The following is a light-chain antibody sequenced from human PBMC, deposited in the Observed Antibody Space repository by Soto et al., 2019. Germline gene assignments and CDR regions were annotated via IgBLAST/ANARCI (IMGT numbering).Light chain of an antibody. CDR1: QSVSSY. J-gene: IGKJ5*01. V-gene: IGKV3-11*01. Sequence: EIVLTQSPATLYLSPGDRATLSCRASQSVSSYLAWYQQKPGQAPRLLIYDASNRATGIPARFSGSGSGTDFTLTISSLEPEDFAVYYCQQRSNWPMSTFGQGTRLEI. CDR2: DAS. CDR3: QQRSNWPMST.